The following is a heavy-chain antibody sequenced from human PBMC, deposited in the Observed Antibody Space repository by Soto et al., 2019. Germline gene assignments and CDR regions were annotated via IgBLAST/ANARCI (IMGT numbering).Heavy chain of an antibody. J-gene: IGHJ4*02. CDR1: DASVSKYY. CDR3: ARGQLLFAY. V-gene: IGHV4-59*02. Sequence: SETLSLTCSVSDASVSKYYWSWIRQPPGKGLEWIGYISHTGYTSYNPSLESRLTISMDKSKNQLSLNLNSVTTADTAVYYCARGQLLFAYWGQGTPVTVPQ. CDR2: ISHTGYT. D-gene: IGHD3-10*02.